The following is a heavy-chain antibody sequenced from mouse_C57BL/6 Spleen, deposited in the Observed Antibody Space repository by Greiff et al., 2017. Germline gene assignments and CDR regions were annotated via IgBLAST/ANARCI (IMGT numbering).Heavy chain of an antibody. D-gene: IGHD2-5*01. CDR1: GFTFSSYA. V-gene: IGHV5-4*03. CDR2: ISDGGSYT. Sequence: EVKLVESGGGLVKPGGSLKLSCAASGFTFSSYAMSWVRQTPEKRLEWVATISDGGSYTYYPDNVKGRFTISRDNAKNNLYLQMSHLKSEDTAMYYGARGETIVTAFAYWGQGTLGTVSA. J-gene: IGHJ3*01. CDR3: ARGETIVTAFAY.